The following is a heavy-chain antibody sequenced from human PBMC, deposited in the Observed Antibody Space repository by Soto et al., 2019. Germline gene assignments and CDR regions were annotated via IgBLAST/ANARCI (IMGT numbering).Heavy chain of an antibody. CDR2: INPNSGGT. Sequence: ASVKVSFKASGYTFTGYYMHWVRQAPGQGLEWMGWINPNSGGTNYAQKFQGWVTMTRDTSISTAYMELSRLRSDDTGVYYCARGGLHLGELSLLDAFDIWGQGTMVTVSS. V-gene: IGHV1-2*04. D-gene: IGHD3-16*02. J-gene: IGHJ3*02. CDR1: GYTFTGYY. CDR3: ARGGLHLGELSLLDAFDI.